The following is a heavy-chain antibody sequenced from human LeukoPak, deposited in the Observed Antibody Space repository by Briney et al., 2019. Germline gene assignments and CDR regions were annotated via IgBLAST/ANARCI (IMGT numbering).Heavy chain of an antibody. D-gene: IGHD1-26*01. CDR3: ASGGKGSYPGR. CDR2: ISSSSSYI. V-gene: IGHV3-21*01. Sequence: PGGSLRLSCAASGFTFSSYIMNWVRQAPGKGLEWVSSISSSSSYIYYADSVKGRFTISRDNAKNSVYLQVNSLRAEDTAVYYCASGGKGSYPGRWGQGTLVTVSS. J-gene: IGHJ4*02. CDR1: GFTFSSYI.